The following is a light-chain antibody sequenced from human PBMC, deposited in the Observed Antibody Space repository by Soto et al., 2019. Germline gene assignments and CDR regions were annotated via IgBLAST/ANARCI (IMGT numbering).Light chain of an antibody. CDR3: QQRSNWPLLT. CDR1: QSVSSY. J-gene: IGKJ4*01. Sequence: ENFLTQSPGTLSLSQGEGATLSCRASQSVSSYLAWYQQKPGQAPRLLIYDASNRATGIPARFSGSGSGTDFTLTISSLEPEDFAVYYCQQRSNWPLLTFGGGTKVDI. CDR2: DAS. V-gene: IGKV3-11*01.